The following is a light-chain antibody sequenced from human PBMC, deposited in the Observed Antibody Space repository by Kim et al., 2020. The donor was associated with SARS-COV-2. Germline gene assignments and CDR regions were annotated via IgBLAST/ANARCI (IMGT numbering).Light chain of an antibody. V-gene: IGLV3-19*01. CDR2: GKN. CDR3: NSRDSSGNHLV. CDR1: SLRRYY. J-gene: IGLJ2*01. Sequence: SSELTQDPAVSVALGQTVRITCQGDSLRRYYASWYQQKPGQAPVLVIYGKNNRPSGIPDRFSGSSSGNTVSLTITGAQAEDEADYYCNSRDSSGNHLVFG.